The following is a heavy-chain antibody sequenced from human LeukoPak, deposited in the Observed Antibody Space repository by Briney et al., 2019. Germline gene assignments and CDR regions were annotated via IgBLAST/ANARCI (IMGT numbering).Heavy chain of an antibody. J-gene: IGHJ3*02. D-gene: IGHD6-6*01. V-gene: IGHV3-15*01. CDR1: GFTFSNAW. CDR3: ARDPPRASSDAFDI. Sequence: TGGSLRLSCAASGFTFSNAWMSWVRQAPGKGLEWVGRIKSKTDGGTTDYAAPVKGRFTISRDNAKNSLYLQMNSLRAEDTAVYYCARDPPRASSDAFDIWGQGTMVTVSS. CDR2: IKSKTDGGTT.